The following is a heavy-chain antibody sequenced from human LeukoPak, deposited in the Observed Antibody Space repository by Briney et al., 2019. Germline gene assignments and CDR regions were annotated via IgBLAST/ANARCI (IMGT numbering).Heavy chain of an antibody. CDR2: IYTSGST. Sequence: SETLSLTCTVSGGSISSHYWSWIRQPPGKGLEWIGYIYTSGSTNYNPSLKSRVTISVDTSKNQFSLKLSSVTAADTAVYYCARQRIAAADIYYFDYWGQGTLVTVSS. J-gene: IGHJ4*02. D-gene: IGHD6-13*01. CDR3: ARQRIAAADIYYFDY. CDR1: GGSISSHY. V-gene: IGHV4-4*09.